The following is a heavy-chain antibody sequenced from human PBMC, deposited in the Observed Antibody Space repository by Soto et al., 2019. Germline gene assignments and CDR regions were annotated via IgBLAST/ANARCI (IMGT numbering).Heavy chain of an antibody. CDR2: IYDSGSP. V-gene: IGHV4-59*01. CDR1: GGSLSIYY. CDR3: ARGVGSSPPRY. J-gene: IGHJ4*02. D-gene: IGHD1-26*01. Sequence: PSETLSLTCTISGGSLSIYYWSWFRQPPGQALEWIGYIYDSGSPYYNPSLRSRVIISADTSKNQISLKLTSATAADTAVYYCARGVGSSPPRYWGRGTLVTVSS.